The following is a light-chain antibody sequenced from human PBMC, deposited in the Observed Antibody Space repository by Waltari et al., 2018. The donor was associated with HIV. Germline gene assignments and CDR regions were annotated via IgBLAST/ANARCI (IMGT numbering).Light chain of an antibody. CDR2: GNN. V-gene: IGLV1-40*01. CDR1: SSNIGAVYD. Sequence: LTQPPSVSGAPGQRVTISCTGSSSNIGAVYDVHWYQQLPGTAPKLLIYGNNNRPSGVPDRFSGSKSGTSASLAITGLQAEDEADYYCQSYDRSLSGSVFGGGTKLTVL. J-gene: IGLJ2*01. CDR3: QSYDRSLSGSV.